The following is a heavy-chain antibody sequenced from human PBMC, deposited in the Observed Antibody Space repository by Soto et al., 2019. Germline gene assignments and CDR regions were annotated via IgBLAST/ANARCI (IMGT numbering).Heavy chain of an antibody. J-gene: IGHJ3*02. CDR2: ISWNSGSI. CDR1: GFTFDDYA. CDR3: AKGEDSGYDRHDAFDI. V-gene: IGHV3-9*01. Sequence: PGGSLRLSCAASGFTFDDYAMHWVRQAPGKGLEWVSGISWNSGSIGYADSVKGRFTISRDNAKNSLYLQMNSLRAEDTALYYCAKGEDSGYDRHDAFDIWGQGTMVTVSS. D-gene: IGHD5-12*01.